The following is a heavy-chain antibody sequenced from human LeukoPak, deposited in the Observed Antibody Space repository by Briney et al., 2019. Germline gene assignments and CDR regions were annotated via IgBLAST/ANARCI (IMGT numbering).Heavy chain of an antibody. J-gene: IGHJ4*02. Sequence: GGSLRLSCAASGFTFSSYWMSWVRQVPGKGLEWVANINQHGSEKYYVDSVRGRFTISRDNSKNTLYLQMNSLRAEDTAVYYCAKAEYSGSYSDYWGQGTLVTVSS. D-gene: IGHD1-26*01. V-gene: IGHV3-7*03. CDR2: INQHGSEK. CDR1: GFTFSSYW. CDR3: AKAEYSGSYSDY.